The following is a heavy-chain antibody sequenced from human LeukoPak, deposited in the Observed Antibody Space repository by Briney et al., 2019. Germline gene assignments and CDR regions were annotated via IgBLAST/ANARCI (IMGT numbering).Heavy chain of an antibody. CDR2: ISYDGSNK. CDR1: GFTFSSYA. Sequence: GRSLRLSCAASGFTFSSYAMHWVRQAPGKGLEWVAVISYDGSNKYYADPVKGRFTISRDNSKNTLYLQMNSLRAEDTAVYYCARDLSPKGFWSGTYYYYYGMDVWGQGTTVTVSS. CDR3: ARDLSPKGFWSGTYYYYYGMDV. D-gene: IGHD3-3*01. V-gene: IGHV3-30-3*01. J-gene: IGHJ6*02.